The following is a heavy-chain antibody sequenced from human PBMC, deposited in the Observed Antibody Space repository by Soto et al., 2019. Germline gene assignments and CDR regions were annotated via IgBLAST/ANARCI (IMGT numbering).Heavy chain of an antibody. CDR3: ARGHVDTAMVTAGFDP. Sequence: QVQLVQSGAEVKKPGASVKVSCKASGYTFTSYDINWVRQATGQGLEWMGWMNPNSGNTGYAQKFQGRVTMTRNTSISTAYMELSSLRSEDTAAYYCARGHVDTAMVTAGFDPWGQGTLVTVSS. CDR1: GYTFTSYD. D-gene: IGHD5-18*01. J-gene: IGHJ5*02. V-gene: IGHV1-8*01. CDR2: MNPNSGNT.